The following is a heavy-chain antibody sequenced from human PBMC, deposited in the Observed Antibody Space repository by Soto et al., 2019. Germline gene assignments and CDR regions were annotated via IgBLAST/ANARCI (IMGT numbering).Heavy chain of an antibody. Sequence: EVQLVESVGGLVQPGVSLRLSCAASGFTFSSYSMNWVRQAPGTGLDWVSYISSSSSTIYYADSVKGRFTISRNNAKHSLYLEINSVRAEDTAVYYCARQSSEWILFATWGQGTLVTVSS. CDR1: GFTFSSYS. CDR2: ISSSSSTI. D-gene: IGHD5-18*01. V-gene: IGHV3-48*01. CDR3: ARQSSEWILFAT. J-gene: IGHJ5*02.